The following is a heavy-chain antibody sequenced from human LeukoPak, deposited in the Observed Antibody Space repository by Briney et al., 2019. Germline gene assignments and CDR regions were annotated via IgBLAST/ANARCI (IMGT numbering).Heavy chain of an antibody. V-gene: IGHV1-8*01. CDR1: GYTFTSYD. J-gene: IGHJ6*03. D-gene: IGHD5-18*01. CDR2: MNPNSGNT. CDR3: ARDNGGTAMAYYYYYYMDV. Sequence: ASVKVSCKAPGYTFTSYDINWVRQVTGQGLEWMGWMNPNSGNTGYAQKFQGRVTMTRNTSISTAYMELSGLRSEDTAVYYCARDNGGTAMAYYYYYYMDVWGKGTTVIISS.